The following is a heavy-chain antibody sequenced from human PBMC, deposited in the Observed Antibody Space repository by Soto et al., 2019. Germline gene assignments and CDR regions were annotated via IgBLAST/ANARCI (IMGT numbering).Heavy chain of an antibody. Sequence: QVQLVQSGAEVKKPGASVKVSCKASGYTFTSYGISWVRQAPGQGLQWMGWISAYNGNTNYAQKLQGRVTMTTDTSTSTAYMELRSMRADDTAVYYCARVKGITIFGVVTPVDYWGQGTLVTVSS. CDR3: ARVKGITIFGVVTPVDY. J-gene: IGHJ4*02. D-gene: IGHD3-3*01. CDR2: ISAYNGNT. CDR1: GYTFTSYG. V-gene: IGHV1-18*01.